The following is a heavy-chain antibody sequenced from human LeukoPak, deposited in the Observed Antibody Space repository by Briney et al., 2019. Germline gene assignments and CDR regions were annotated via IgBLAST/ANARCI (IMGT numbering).Heavy chain of an antibody. J-gene: IGHJ5*02. CDR2: IYRSGST. D-gene: IGHD3-10*01. Sequence: SETLSLTCTVSGYSISSGYYWGWIRQPPGKGLEWIGSIYRSGSTYYNPSLKSRVTISVDTSKNQFSLKLSSVAAADTAVYYCARYGSRSQDFDPWGQGTLVTVSS. V-gene: IGHV4-38-2*02. CDR3: ARYGSRSQDFDP. CDR1: GYSISSGYY.